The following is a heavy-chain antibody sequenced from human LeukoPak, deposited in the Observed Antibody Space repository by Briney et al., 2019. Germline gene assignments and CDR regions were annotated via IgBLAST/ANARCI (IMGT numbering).Heavy chain of an antibody. CDR2: MNGEGTTI. CDR3: ATARSFRFEY. V-gene: IGHV3-74*01. D-gene: IGHD1-26*01. J-gene: IGHJ4*02. Sequence: SGGSLRLSCATSGLTFRTTWMHWVRQAPGEGLMWVSRMNGEGTTIDYADSVKGRFTVSRDYAKNTLFLQMNNLRTEDTALYFCATARSFRFEYWGQGSLVIVSA. CDR1: GLTFRTTW.